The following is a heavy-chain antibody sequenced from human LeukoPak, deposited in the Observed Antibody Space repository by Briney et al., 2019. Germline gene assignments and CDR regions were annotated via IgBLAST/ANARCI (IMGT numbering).Heavy chain of an antibody. J-gene: IGHJ6*02. Sequence: GASVKVSCKASGYTFTGYYMHWVRQAPGQGLEWMGWINAGNGNTKYSQKFQGRVTITRDTSASTAYMELSSLRSEDTAVYYCASGHYYDSSGYHDGMDVWGQGTTVTVSS. D-gene: IGHD3-22*01. CDR3: ASGHYYDSSGYHDGMDV. CDR1: GYTFTGYY. V-gene: IGHV1-3*01. CDR2: INAGNGNT.